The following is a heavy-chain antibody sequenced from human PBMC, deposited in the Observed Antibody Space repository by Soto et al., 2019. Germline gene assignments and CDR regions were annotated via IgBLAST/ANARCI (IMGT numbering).Heavy chain of an antibody. CDR3: ARAYYFWSGGTYGMDV. D-gene: IGHD3-3*01. J-gene: IGHJ6*02. CDR2: IDWDDDK. Sequence: SGPTLVNPTQTLTLTCTFSGFSLSTSGMCVSWIRQPPGKALEWLALIDWDDDKYYSTSLKTRLTISKDTSKNQVVLTMANMDPVDTATYYCARAYYFWSGGTYGMDVWGQGTTVTVSS. CDR1: GFSLSTSGMC. V-gene: IGHV2-70*01.